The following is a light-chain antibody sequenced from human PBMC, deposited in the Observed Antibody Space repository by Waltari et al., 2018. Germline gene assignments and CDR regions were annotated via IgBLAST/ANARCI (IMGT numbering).Light chain of an antibody. V-gene: IGLV3-27*01. J-gene: IGLJ2*01. Sequence: SYELTQPSSVSVSPGQTANITCSGDVLAKKYTRWFQQKPGQAPVLVIYKDTERPSGIPERYSGSSSGTTFTLIISGAQVEDEADYFCYSAADYNLVFGGGTKLTVL. CDR1: VLAKKY. CDR2: KDT. CDR3: YSAADYNLV.